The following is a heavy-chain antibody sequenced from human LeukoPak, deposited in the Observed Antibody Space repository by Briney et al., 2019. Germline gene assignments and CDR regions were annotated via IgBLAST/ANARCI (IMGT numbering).Heavy chain of an antibody. D-gene: IGHD3-22*01. CDR3: AIMHPYYDGSGYWVQ. V-gene: IGHV3-23*01. Sequence: GESLRLSCAASGFTFSSYAMSWFRQAPGKGLEWVSGISTSGGSSSYAASVKGRFTISRDNPRNTLYMQMNSLRAEDTALYYCAIMHPYYDGSGYWVQWGQGTLVTVSS. J-gene: IGHJ4*02. CDR1: GFTFSSYA. CDR2: ISTSGGSS.